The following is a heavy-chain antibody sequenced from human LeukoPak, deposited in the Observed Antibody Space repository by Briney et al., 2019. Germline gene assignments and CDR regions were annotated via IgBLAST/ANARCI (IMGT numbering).Heavy chain of an antibody. CDR2: ISYSGST. CDR1: GGSISSYY. Sequence: SETLSLTCTVSGGSISSYYWSWIRQPLGKGLGWIGYISYSGSTNYNPSLKSRVTISLDTSKNQFSLKLSSVTAADTAVYYCAGHHPRNTVDFWGQGTLVTVSS. J-gene: IGHJ4*02. D-gene: IGHD2/OR15-2a*01. V-gene: IGHV4-59*08. CDR3: AGHHPRNTVDF.